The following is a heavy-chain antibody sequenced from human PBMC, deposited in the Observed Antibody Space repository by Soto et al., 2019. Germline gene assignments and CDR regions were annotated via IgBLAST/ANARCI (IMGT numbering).Heavy chain of an antibody. Sequence: EVQLLESGGGLGQPGGSLRLSCAASGFSFSSYAMTWVRQAPGRGLEWVSAISGSGSPTYYADSVKGRFTISRDNSKNTLYLQMSSLRADDGAVYYWARDMSGGTYNYYYCMDVWGQGTTVTVSS. CDR2: ISGSGSPT. J-gene: IGHJ6*02. D-gene: IGHD1-26*01. CDR3: ARDMSGGTYNYYYCMDV. V-gene: IGHV3-23*01. CDR1: GFSFSSYA.